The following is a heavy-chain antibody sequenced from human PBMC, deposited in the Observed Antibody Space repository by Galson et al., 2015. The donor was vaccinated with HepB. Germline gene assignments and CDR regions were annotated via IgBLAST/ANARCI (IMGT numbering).Heavy chain of an antibody. Sequence: SLRLSCAASGFTXSXYAMSXVRQARGKGLEXFSAISGSGGSTYYADSVKGRFTISRDNSKNTLYLQMNSLRAEDTAVYYCAKDHCSSTSCYEYFDYWGQGTLVTVSS. J-gene: IGHJ4*02. D-gene: IGHD2-2*01. V-gene: IGHV3-23*01. CDR1: GFTXSXYA. CDR2: ISGSGGST. CDR3: AKDHCSSTSCYEYFDY.